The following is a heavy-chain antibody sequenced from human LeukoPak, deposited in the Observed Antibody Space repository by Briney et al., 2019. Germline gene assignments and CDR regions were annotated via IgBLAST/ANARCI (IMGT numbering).Heavy chain of an antibody. CDR2: MSGSGGST. Sequence: GGSLSLSCAASGFTFSSYAMSWVRQAPGKGLEWVSAMSGSGGSTYYADSVKGRFTISRDNAKNTQYLQMNSLRAEDTAVYYCAKGGQWLVPSATGDYWGQGTLVTVSS. J-gene: IGHJ4*02. V-gene: IGHV3-23*01. CDR3: AKGGQWLVPSATGDY. CDR1: GFTFSSYA. D-gene: IGHD6-19*01.